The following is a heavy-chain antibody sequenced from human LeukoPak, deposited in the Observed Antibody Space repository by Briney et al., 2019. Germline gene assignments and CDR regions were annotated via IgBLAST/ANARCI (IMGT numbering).Heavy chain of an antibody. CDR2: IYYSGST. J-gene: IGHJ4*02. V-gene: IGHV4-59*01. CDR1: GGSISSYY. CDR3: ARADTAFDY. Sequence: SETLSLTCTVSGGSISSYYWSWIRQPPGKGLEWIGYIYYSGSTNYNPSLKSRVTLSVDTSKNQFSLKLSSVTAADTAVYYCARADTAFDYWGQGTLVTVSS. D-gene: IGHD5-18*01.